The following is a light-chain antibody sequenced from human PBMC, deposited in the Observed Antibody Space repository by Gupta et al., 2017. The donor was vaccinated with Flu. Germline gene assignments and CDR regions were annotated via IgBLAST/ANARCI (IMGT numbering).Light chain of an antibody. CDR1: QSVSSY. CDR2: DAY. CDR3: QQRSNWPPEWT. J-gene: IGKJ1*01. Sequence: EIVLTQSPATPSLSPGERATLSCRASQSVSSYLAWYQRKPGQAPRLHIYDAYNRATGIPARFSGSGSGTDFTLTISSLEPEDFAVYYCQQRSNWPPEWTFGQGTKVEIK. V-gene: IGKV3-11*01.